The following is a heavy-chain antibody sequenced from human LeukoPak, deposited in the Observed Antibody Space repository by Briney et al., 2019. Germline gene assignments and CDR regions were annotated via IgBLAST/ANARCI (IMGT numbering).Heavy chain of an antibody. Sequence: GGSLRLSCAASGFTFSGYPIHWVRQAPGKGLEWVAVISYDGSNKYYADSVKGRFTISRDNSKNTLYLQMNSLRAEDTAVYYCAKDDPPYCSGGSCYSYWGQGTLVTVSS. CDR1: GFTFSGYP. V-gene: IGHV3-30-3*02. D-gene: IGHD2-15*01. CDR3: AKDDPPYCSGGSCYSY. CDR2: ISYDGSNK. J-gene: IGHJ4*02.